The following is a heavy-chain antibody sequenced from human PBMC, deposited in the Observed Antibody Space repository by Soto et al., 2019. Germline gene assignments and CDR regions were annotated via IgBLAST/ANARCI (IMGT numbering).Heavy chain of an antibody. D-gene: IGHD5-18*01. CDR1: GFTFSSYA. Sequence: PGGSLRLSCAASGFTFSSYAMSWVRQAPGKGLEWVSAISGSGGSTYYADSVKGRFTISRDNSKNTLYLQMNSLRAEDTAVYYCAKPLNFGYRYGYDYWGQGNLVTVSS. V-gene: IGHV3-23*01. J-gene: IGHJ4*02. CDR3: AKPLNFGYRYGYDY. CDR2: ISGSGGST.